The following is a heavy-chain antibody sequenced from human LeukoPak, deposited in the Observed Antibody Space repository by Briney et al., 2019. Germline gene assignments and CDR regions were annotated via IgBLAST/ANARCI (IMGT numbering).Heavy chain of an antibody. CDR2: IIPIFGTA. CDR3: ARDWSVPAATYYYYGMDV. V-gene: IGHV1-69*06. CDR1: GGTFSSHA. D-gene: IGHD2-2*01. Sequence: SVKASCKASGGTFSSHAISWVRQAPGQGLEWMGGIIPIFGTANYAQKFQGRVTITADKSTSTAYMELSSLRSEDTAVYYCARDWSVPAATYYYYGMDVWGKGTTVTVSS. J-gene: IGHJ6*04.